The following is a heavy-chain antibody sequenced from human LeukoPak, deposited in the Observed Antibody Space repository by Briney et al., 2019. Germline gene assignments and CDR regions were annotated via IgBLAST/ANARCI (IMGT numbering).Heavy chain of an antibody. D-gene: IGHD3-16*01. CDR1: GFTFSSYS. V-gene: IGHV3-48*01. CDR3: ARVPLGWGPSYYFDY. Sequence: GGSLRLSCAASGFTFSSYSMNWVRQAPGKGLEWVSYISGYSSTIYYADSVKGRFTISRDNAKNTLYLQMNSLRSDDTAVYYCARVPLGWGPSYYFDYWGQGTLVTVSS. CDR2: ISGYSSTI. J-gene: IGHJ4*02.